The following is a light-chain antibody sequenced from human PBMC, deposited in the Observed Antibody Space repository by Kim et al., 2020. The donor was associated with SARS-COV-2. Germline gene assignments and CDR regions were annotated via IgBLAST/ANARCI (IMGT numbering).Light chain of an antibody. J-gene: IGLJ3*02. V-gene: IGLV1-40*01. CDR2: GNS. CDR3: QSYDSSLSGWV. Sequence: GVTRSCTGSSSNIGAGYDVHWYQQLPGTAPKLLIYGNSNRPSGVPDRFSGSKSGTSASLAITGLQAEDEADYYCQSYDSSLSGWVFGGGTQLTVL. CDR1: SSNIGAGYD.